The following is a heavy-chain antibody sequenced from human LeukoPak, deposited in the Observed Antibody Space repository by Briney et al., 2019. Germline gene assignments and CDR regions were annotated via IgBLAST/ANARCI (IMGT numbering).Heavy chain of an antibody. D-gene: IGHD3-22*01. CDR3: ARLYYYDSRIDP. Sequence: PSESLSLTCTVSGGSISSGDYYWSWISQPPGKGLEWIGYMYYSGSTYYNPSLKSRATISVDTSKNQFSLKLSSVTAADTAVYYSARLYYYDSRIDPWGQGTLVTVSS. V-gene: IGHV4-30-4*01. CDR1: GGSISSGDYY. J-gene: IGHJ5*02. CDR2: MYYSGST.